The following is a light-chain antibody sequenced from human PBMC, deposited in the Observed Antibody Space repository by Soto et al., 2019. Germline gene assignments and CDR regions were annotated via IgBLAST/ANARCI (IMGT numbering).Light chain of an antibody. CDR2: TDY. Sequence: QSVLTQPPSTSGTPGQRVTISCSGSSSNVGINAVHWYQQFPGTAPRLLIYTDYQRPSGVPGRFSGSKSGTSASLAISGLQSEDEADYYCAAWDDSLGGVVFGGGTKLTVL. V-gene: IGLV1-44*01. CDR1: SSNVGINA. J-gene: IGLJ2*01. CDR3: AAWDDSLGGVV.